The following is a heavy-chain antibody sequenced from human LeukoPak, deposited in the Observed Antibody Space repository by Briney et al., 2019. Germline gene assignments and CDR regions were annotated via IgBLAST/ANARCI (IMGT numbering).Heavy chain of an antibody. J-gene: IGHJ3*02. D-gene: IGHD2-21*02. CDR3: AKQDSYWDVFDI. Sequence: PGGSLRLSCAASGFIFSSYWMSWVRQAPGKGLEWAANIKQDGSEKYYLDSVKGRFTISRDNAKNSLYLQMSSLRAEDTAVYYCAKQDSYWDVFDIWGQGTLVTVS. V-gene: IGHV3-7*01. CDR1: GFIFSSYW. CDR2: IKQDGSEK.